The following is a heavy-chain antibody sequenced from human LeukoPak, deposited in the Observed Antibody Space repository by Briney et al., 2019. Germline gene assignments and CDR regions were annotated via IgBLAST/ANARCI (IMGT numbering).Heavy chain of an antibody. CDR2: ISYDGSNK. V-gene: IGHV3-30*18. J-gene: IGHJ4*02. D-gene: IGHD2-15*01. CDR1: GFTFSSYG. Sequence: GRSLRLSCAASGFTFSSYGMHWVRQAPGKGLEWVAVISYDGSNKYYADSVKGRFTISRDNSKNTLYLQMNSLRAEDTAVYYCAKSGSPWDYYFDYWGQGTLVTVSS. CDR3: AKSGSPWDYYFDY.